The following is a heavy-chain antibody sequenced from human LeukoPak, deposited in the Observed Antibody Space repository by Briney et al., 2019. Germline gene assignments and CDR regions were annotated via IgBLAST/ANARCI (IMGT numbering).Heavy chain of an antibody. D-gene: IGHD6-25*01. J-gene: IGHJ4*02. Sequence: SETLSLTCTVPGGSISSYYWSWIRQPPGKGLEWIGEINHSGSTNYNPSLKSRVTISVDTSKNQFSLKLSSVTAADTAVYYCASFGGGSATFDYWGQGTLVTVSS. V-gene: IGHV4-34*01. CDR3: ASFGGGSATFDY. CDR2: INHSGST. CDR1: GGSISSYY.